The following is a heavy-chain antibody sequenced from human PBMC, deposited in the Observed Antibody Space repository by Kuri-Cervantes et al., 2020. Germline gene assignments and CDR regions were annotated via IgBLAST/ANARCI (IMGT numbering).Heavy chain of an antibody. CDR2: INPSSGGT. D-gene: IGHD2-15*01. Sequence: ASVKVSCKASGYTFTGFHMHWVRQAPGQGLEWMGWINPSSGGTKYAQKFKGRVTMTRDTSSRTTYMELSSLRSDDTAVYYCARGSVPLARLLLGYYFDFWGQGTLVTVSS. V-gene: IGHV1-2*02. CDR3: ARGSVPLARLLLGYYFDF. CDR1: GYTFTGFH. J-gene: IGHJ4*02.